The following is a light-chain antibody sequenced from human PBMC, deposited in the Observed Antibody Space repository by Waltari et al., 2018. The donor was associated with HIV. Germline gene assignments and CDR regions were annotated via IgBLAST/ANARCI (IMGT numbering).Light chain of an antibody. CDR1: SSNIGRNY. CDR3: AAWDDSLSGLYV. J-gene: IGLJ1*01. CDR2: RNN. Sequence: QSVLTQPPSASGTPGQRVPISCSGSSSNIGRNYVCWYQQLPGTAPKLLIDRNNGRPSGVPDRFSGSKSGTSASLAISGLRSEDEADYYCAAWDDSLSGLYVFGTGTKVTVL. V-gene: IGLV1-47*01.